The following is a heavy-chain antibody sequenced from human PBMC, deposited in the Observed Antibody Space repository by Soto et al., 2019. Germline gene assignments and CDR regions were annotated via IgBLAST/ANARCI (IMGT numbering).Heavy chain of an antibody. CDR1: GGSISSSSYY. Sequence: SETLSLTCTVSGGSISSSSYYWGWIRQPPGKGLEWIGSIYYSGSTYYNPSLKSRVTISVDTSKNQFSLKLSSVTAADTAVYYCAKHVENDSSGYYYGMDYWGQGTLVTVSS. CDR3: AKHVENDSSGYYYGMDY. D-gene: IGHD3-22*01. CDR2: IYYSGST. V-gene: IGHV4-39*01. J-gene: IGHJ4*02.